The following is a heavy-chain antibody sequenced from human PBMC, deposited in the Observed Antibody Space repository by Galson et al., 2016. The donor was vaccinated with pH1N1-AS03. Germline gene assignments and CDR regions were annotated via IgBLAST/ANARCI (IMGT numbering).Heavy chain of an antibody. J-gene: IGHJ4*02. Sequence: SVKVSCKASGYTFTNYGISWVRQAPGQGLEYMGWIGTYTIYAQKLQGRVTMTTDTSTGTAYMELRSLRSDDTAVYYCARSGSGSFYEGDFWGQGTLVSVSS. V-gene: IGHV1-18*01. CDR3: ARSGSGSFYEGDF. CDR1: GYTFTNYG. CDR2: IGTYT. D-gene: IGHD3-10*01.